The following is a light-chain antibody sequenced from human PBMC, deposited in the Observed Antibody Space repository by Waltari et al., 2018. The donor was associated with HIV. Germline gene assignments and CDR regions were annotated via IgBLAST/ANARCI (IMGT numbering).Light chain of an antibody. V-gene: IGKV3-15*01. Sequence: EIVMTQSPATLSVSPGERATLSCRASQTVIGNLAWYQQKPGQAPRLLVYGASARAAGVPAGFTGSGSGTEFTLTISTMQSEDVAVYYCQQYNYWPPYTFGQGTKLEIK. CDR2: GAS. CDR1: QTVIGN. J-gene: IGKJ2*01. CDR3: QQYNYWPPYT.